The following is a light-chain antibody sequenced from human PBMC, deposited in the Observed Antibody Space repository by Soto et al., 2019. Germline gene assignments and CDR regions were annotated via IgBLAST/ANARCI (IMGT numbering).Light chain of an antibody. V-gene: IGLV2-23*02. CDR1: SSDVGGYNL. Sequence: QSALTQPASVSGSPGQSITISCTGTSSDVGGYNLVSWYQQHPGKAPKLMIYEVSKRPSGVSNRFSGSKSGNTASLTISGLQAEDEDDYYCCSYAGSIVVFGGGTKLTVL. CDR3: CSYAGSIVV. CDR2: EVS. J-gene: IGLJ2*01.